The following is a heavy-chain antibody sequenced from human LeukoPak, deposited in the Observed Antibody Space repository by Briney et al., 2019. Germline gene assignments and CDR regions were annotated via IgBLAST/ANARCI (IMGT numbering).Heavy chain of an antibody. J-gene: IGHJ5*02. CDR1: GYTFTGYY. Sequence: ASVKVSCKASGYTFTGYYMHWVRQAPGQGLEWMGWINPNSGGTNYAQKFQGRGTMTRDTSISTAYMELSRLRSDDTAVYYCAREDLGEYSSAVLGWFEPWGQGTLLTVSS. CDR2: INPNSGGT. CDR3: AREDLGEYSSAVLGWFEP. V-gene: IGHV1-2*02. D-gene: IGHD6-6*01.